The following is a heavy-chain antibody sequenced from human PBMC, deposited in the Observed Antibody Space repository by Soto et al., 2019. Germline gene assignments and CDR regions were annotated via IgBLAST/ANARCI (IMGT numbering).Heavy chain of an antibody. J-gene: IGHJ6*02. Sequence: PGVSLRLSCAASGFTFSDFEINWIRQAPWQGREWLAYISGSGITLYYGDSVKGRFTVSRDAAKNQLYLQMNKLRAEDTALYYCARGEVRGGYYYYGLDFWGQGTTVTVSS. V-gene: IGHV3-11*01. CDR1: GFTFSDFE. CDR2: ISGSGITL. CDR3: ARGEVRGGYYYYGLDF.